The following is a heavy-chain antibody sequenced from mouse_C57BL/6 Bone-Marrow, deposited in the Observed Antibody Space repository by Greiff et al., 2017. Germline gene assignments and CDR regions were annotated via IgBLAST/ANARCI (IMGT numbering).Heavy chain of an antibody. CDR3: ARYDDYDRFAY. CDR1: GYTFTSYG. D-gene: IGHD2-4*01. CDR2: IYPRSGNT. Sequence: QVQLQQSGAELARPGASVKLSCKASGYTFTSYGISWVKQRPGQGLEWIGEIYPRSGNTYYNEKFKGKATLTADKSSSTAYMELRSLTSEDSAVYFCARYDDYDRFAYWGQGTLVTVAA. J-gene: IGHJ3*01. V-gene: IGHV1-81*01.